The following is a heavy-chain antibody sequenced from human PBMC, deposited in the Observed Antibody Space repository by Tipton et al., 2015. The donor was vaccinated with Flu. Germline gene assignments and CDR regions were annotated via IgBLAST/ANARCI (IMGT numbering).Heavy chain of an antibody. CDR2: INQSGRP. Sequence: AVYGGSFSGYYWSWIRQSPGKGLEWIGEINQSGRPNYNPSLKNRVTISVDTSKNQFSLSLTSVTAADTAMYYCARGSWEVRFDPWGQGTLVTVSS. J-gene: IGHJ5*02. D-gene: IGHD1-26*01. V-gene: IGHV4-34*01. CDR1: GGSFSGYY. CDR3: ARGSWEVRFDP.